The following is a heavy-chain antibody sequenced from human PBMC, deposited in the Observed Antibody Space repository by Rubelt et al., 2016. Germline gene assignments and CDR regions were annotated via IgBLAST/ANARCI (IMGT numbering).Heavy chain of an antibody. CDR1: GYTLTELS. Sequence: QVQLVQSGAEVKKPGASVKVSSKVSGYTLTELSMHWVRQAPGKGLEWMGGFDPEDGETIYAQKFPGRVTMTEETTTDTAYMELSSLRSEDTAVYYCATVSCSGGSCYSLSLGYWGQGTLVTVSS. CDR3: ATVSCSGGSCYSLSLGY. D-gene: IGHD2-15*01. CDR2: FDPEDGET. V-gene: IGHV1-24*01. J-gene: IGHJ4*02.